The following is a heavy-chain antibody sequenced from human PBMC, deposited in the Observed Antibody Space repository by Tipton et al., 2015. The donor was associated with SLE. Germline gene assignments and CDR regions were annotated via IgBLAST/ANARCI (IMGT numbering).Heavy chain of an antibody. J-gene: IGHJ4*02. CDR3: ARDPGGGL. D-gene: IGHD3-16*01. CDR1: GGSFSGYY. V-gene: IGHV3-11*04. CDR2: ISSSGSTI. Sequence: LSLTCAVYGGSFSGYYWSWVRQAPGKGLEWVSYISSSGSTIYYADSVKGRFTISRDNAKNSLYLQMNRLRAEDTAVYYCARDPGGGLWGQGTLVTVSS.